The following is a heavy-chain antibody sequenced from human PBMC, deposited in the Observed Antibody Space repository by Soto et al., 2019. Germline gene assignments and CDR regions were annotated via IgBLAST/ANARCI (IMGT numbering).Heavy chain of an antibody. CDR3: ARGEGGNGNWYAV. D-gene: IGHD2-15*01. Sequence: QVQLVQSGAEVKKPGSSVNVACKASGDTFNRYTISWVRQAPGQGLEWMGRIIPMSPMPIYAQKFRGRVTVTADKSTTSVYMELSSLTSDDTAVYYCARGEGGNGNWYAVWGQGTLVTVSS. CDR1: GDTFNRYT. V-gene: IGHV1-69*02. CDR2: IIPMSPMP. J-gene: IGHJ4*02.